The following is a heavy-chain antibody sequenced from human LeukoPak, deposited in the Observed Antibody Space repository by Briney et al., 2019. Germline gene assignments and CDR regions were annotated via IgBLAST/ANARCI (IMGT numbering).Heavy chain of an antibody. CDR2: MNPNSGNT. J-gene: IGHJ4*02. CDR3: ARGEQYYYDGSGYYYVTGLVDY. D-gene: IGHD3-22*01. V-gene: IGHV1-8*01. Sequence: ASVKVSCKASGYTFTSYDINWVRQATGQGLEWMGWMNPNSGNTGYAQKFQGRVTMTRITSISTAYMELSSLRSEDTAVYYCARGEQYYYDGSGYYYVTGLVDYWGQGTLVTVSS. CDR1: GYTFTSYD.